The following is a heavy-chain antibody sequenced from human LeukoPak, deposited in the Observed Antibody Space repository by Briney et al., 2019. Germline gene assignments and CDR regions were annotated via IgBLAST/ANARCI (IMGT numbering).Heavy chain of an antibody. J-gene: IGHJ4*02. CDR2: IYYSGST. Sequence: SETLSLTCSVSGGSISSYYWSWIRQPPGKGLEWIGSIYYSGSTYYNPSLKSRVTISVDTSKNQFSLKLSSVTAADTAVYYCASSQYSSGWYDYWGQGTLVTVSS. CDR1: GGSISSYY. CDR3: ASSQYSSGWYDY. D-gene: IGHD6-19*01. V-gene: IGHV4-59*05.